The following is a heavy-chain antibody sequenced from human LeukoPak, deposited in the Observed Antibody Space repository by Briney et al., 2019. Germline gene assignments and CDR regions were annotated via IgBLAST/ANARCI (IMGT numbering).Heavy chain of an antibody. J-gene: IGHJ4*02. CDR2: MNPNSGNT. CDR1: GYTFTSYD. Sequence: ASVKVSCKASGYTFTSYDINWVRQATGQGLEWMGWMNPNSGNTGYAQKFQGRVTMTRNTSISTAYMELSSLRSEDTAVYYCARMSSSWYSTSYDYWRQGTLVTVSS. D-gene: IGHD6-13*01. V-gene: IGHV1-8*01. CDR3: ARMSSSWYSTSYDY.